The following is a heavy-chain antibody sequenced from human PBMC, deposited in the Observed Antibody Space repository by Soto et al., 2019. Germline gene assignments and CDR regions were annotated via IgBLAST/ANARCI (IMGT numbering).Heavy chain of an antibody. V-gene: IGHV4-31*03. CDR3: ATYASGTYPFFEQ. CDR1: GGSISTFCYY. D-gene: IGHD3-10*01. J-gene: IGHJ4*02. Sequence: SETLSLTCTVSGGSISTFCYYWSWIRQHPGKGLEWIGYIFYSGSTSYNQSLRSRVTISVDTSKNQFSLKVSSVTAADTAVYYCATYASGTYPFFEQWGRGTLVTVSS. CDR2: IFYSGST.